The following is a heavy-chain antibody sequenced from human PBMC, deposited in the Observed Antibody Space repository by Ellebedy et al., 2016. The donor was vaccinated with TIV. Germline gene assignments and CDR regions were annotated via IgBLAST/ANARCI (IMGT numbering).Heavy chain of an antibody. CDR1: RFTFSIYW. CDR2: INQDGSEE. Sequence: PGGSLRLSCAASRFTFSIYWMSWVRQAPGKGLEWVANINQDGSEEYYVDSVNGRFTSSRDNSKNSLFLQMNSLRVEDTAMYFCARAVSTGTVDYWGQGTLVIVSS. CDR3: ARAVSTGTVDY. J-gene: IGHJ4*02. V-gene: IGHV3-7*04. D-gene: IGHD1-1*01.